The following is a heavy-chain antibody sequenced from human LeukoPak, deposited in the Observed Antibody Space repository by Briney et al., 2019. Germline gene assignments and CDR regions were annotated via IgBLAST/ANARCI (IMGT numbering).Heavy chain of an antibody. CDR2: ISGSGGST. CDR3: AKVRTGTNQIDY. J-gene: IGHJ4*02. D-gene: IGHD1-1*01. Sequence: GGSLRLSCAASGFTFSSYAMSWVRQAPGKGLEWVSAISGSGGSTYYADSVKGRFTIPRDNSKNTLYLQMNSLRAEDTAVYYCAKVRTGTNQIDYWGQGTLVTVSS. CDR1: GFTFSSYA. V-gene: IGHV3-23*01.